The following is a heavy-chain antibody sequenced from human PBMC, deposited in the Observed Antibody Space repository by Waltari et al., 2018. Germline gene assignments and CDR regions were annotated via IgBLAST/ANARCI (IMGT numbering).Heavy chain of an antibody. J-gene: IGHJ5*02. V-gene: IGHV1-69*08. D-gene: IGHD3-10*01. CDR3: AREVVQGVIITVGWFDP. CDR1: GGTFSSYA. CDR2: IIPIFGTA. Sequence: QVQLVQSGAEVKKPGSSVKVSCKASGGTFSSYAISWVRPAPGQGLEWMGRIIPIFGTANYAQKFQGRVTITADKSTSTAYMELSSLRSEDTAVYYCAREVVQGVIITVGWFDPWGQGTLVTVSS.